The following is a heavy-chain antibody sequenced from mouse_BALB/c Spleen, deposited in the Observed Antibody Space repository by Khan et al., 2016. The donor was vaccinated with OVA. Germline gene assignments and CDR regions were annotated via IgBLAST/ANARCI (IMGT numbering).Heavy chain of an antibody. CDR2: IWGGGNT. CDR3: ARTYYIYDGYYAMDY. V-gene: IGHV2-6-4*01. Sequence: QVQLKESGPGLVAPSQSLSITCTVSGFSLSRYSVHWVRQPPGKGLEWLGMIWGGGNTDYNSTLKSRLNINKDNSKSQVFLTMKSLQTDDTAMYYCARTYYIYDGYYAMDYWGQGTSVTVSS. CDR1: GFSLSRYS. J-gene: IGHJ4*01. D-gene: IGHD2-14*01.